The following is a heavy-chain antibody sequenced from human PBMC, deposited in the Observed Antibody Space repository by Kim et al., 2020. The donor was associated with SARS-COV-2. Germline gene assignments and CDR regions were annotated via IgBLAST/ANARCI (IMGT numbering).Heavy chain of an antibody. CDR1: GYTFTGSY. CDR2: INLDSGGT. CDR3: ARGASGFPMDV. J-gene: IGHJ6*02. Sequence: ASVKVSCKASGYTFTGSYIHWVRLAPGQGPEWMGRINLDSGGTIYAQKFQGRVTMTRDTFISTAYMELNRLTSNDTALYYCARGASGFPMDVWGQGTTVTVSS. V-gene: IGHV1-2*06. D-gene: IGHD3-22*01.